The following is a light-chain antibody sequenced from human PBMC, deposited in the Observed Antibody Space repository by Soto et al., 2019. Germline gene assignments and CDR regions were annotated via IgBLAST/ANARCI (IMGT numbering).Light chain of an antibody. Sequence: DIPMTQSPSSLSASVGDRVTITCRASQGIRNDLAWDQQIPGKAPKRLIYAASSLQSGVPSRFSGTGSGTEFTLTISSLQPEDFATYYCLHHYIYPITFGQGTRLEIK. CDR1: QGIRND. CDR2: AAS. V-gene: IGKV1-17*01. J-gene: IGKJ5*01. CDR3: LHHYIYPIT.